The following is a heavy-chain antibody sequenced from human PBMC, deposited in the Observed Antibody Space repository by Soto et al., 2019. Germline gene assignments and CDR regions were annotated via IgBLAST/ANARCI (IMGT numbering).Heavy chain of an antibody. CDR3: ARHFPPSDIVVVPAAISPIDY. J-gene: IGHJ4*02. D-gene: IGHD2-2*02. V-gene: IGHV4-39*01. CDR1: GGSISSSSYY. Sequence: PSETLSLTCTVSGGSISSSSYYWGWIRQPPGKGLEWIGSIYYSGSTYYNPSLKSRVTISVDTSKNQFSLKLSSVTAADTAVYYCARHFPPSDIVVVPAAISPIDYWGQGTLVTVSS. CDR2: IYYSGST.